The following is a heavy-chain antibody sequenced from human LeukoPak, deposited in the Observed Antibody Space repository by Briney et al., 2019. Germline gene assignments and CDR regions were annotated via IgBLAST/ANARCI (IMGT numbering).Heavy chain of an antibody. CDR1: GASSSSADHY. D-gene: IGHD6-13*01. CDR3: ASVGIKAAVPSDY. J-gene: IGHJ4*02. Sequence: SETLSLTCLVSGASSSSADHYWTWIRQPPGKGLEWVGYIYYNPSLKGRATISLDTSKSRFSLKMTSVTAADTAVYFCASVGIKAAVPSDYWGQGTLVTVSS. CDR2: IY. V-gene: IGHV4-30-4*07.